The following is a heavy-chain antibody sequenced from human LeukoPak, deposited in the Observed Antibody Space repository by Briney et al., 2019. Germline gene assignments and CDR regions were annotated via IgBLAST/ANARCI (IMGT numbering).Heavy chain of an antibody. V-gene: IGHV1-69*05. J-gene: IGHJ3*02. D-gene: IGHD1-26*01. Sequence: ASVKVSCKASGGTFSSYSISWVRQAPGQGLEWMGRIIPIFGTANYAQKFQGRVTITTDESTSTAYMELSSLRSEDTAVDYCARGTKGGIVEVTAAFDIWGQRTMVTVSS. CDR3: ARGTKGGIVEVTAAFDI. CDR2: IIPIFGTA. CDR1: GGTFSSYS.